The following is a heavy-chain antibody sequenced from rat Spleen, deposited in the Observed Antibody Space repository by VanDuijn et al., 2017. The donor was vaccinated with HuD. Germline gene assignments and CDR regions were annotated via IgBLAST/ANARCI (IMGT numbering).Heavy chain of an antibody. CDR3: ARWLPGLYFDY. J-gene: IGHJ2*01. D-gene: IGHD1-4*01. Sequence: EVQLQESGPGLVKPSQSLSLTCSVTGYSITSSYRWNWIRKFPGNKLEWMGYINSAGSTNYNPSLKSRISITRNTSKNQFFLQVNSVTTEDTDTYYCARWLPGLYFDYWGQGVMVTVSS. CDR2: INSAGST. V-gene: IGHV3-3*01. CDR1: GYSITSSYR.